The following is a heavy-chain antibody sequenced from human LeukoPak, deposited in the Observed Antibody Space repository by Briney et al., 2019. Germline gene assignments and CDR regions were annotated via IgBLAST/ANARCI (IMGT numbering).Heavy chain of an antibody. J-gene: IGHJ3*02. CDR2: ISGSGGST. CDR3: ATPTTVTTDI. Sequence: GGSLRLSCAASGFTFSTYAMNWVRQAPGKGLEWVSAISGSGGSTYYADSVKGRFTISRDNSKNTLYLQMNSLRAEDTAVYYCATPTTVTTDIWGQGTMVTVSS. CDR1: GFTFSTYA. D-gene: IGHD4-17*01. V-gene: IGHV3-23*01.